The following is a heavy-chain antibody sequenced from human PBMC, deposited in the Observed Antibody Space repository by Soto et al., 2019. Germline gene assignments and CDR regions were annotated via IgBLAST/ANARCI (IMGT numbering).Heavy chain of an antibody. CDR2: IHPSGDT. D-gene: IGHD3-16*01. CDR3: SRGRDPAKGGRT. J-gene: IGHJ5*02. CDR1: SGSFSTYY. V-gene: IGHV4-34*02. Sequence: QVQLQQWGAGLLKPSETLSLTCAVDSGSFSTYYCSWTRQPPGTGLEWIGEIHPSGDTDYNPSLSNRVTISLDTSKNQFSLKLTSVTAADTAVYFGSRGRDPAKGGRTWGQGTGVTVSS.